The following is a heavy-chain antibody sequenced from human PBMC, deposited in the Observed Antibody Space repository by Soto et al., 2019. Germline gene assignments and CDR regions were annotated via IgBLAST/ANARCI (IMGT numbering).Heavy chain of an antibody. Sequence: SETLSLTCTVSGGSISSYYWSWIRQPPGKGLEWIGYIYYSGSTNYNPSLKSRVTISVDTSKNQFSLKLSSVTAADTAVYYCARQLGYCSGGSCYGGPENYYYYYMDVWGKGTTVTVSS. CDR1: GGSISSYY. D-gene: IGHD2-15*01. V-gene: IGHV4-59*08. CDR2: IYYSGST. J-gene: IGHJ6*03. CDR3: ARQLGYCSGGSCYGGPENYYYYYMDV.